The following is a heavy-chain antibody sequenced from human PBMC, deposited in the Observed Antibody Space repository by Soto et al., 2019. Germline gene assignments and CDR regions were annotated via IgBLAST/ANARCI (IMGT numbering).Heavy chain of an antibody. D-gene: IGHD3-3*01. CDR3: VKARRDYDFWSGEDRFDY. Sequence: QPGGSLRLSCSASGFTFSSYAMHWVRQAPGKGLEYVSAISSNGGSTYYADSVKGRFTISRDNSKNTLYLQMSSLRAEDTAVYYCVKARRDYDFWSGEDRFDYWGQGTLVTVSS. V-gene: IGHV3-64D*06. CDR2: ISSNGGST. J-gene: IGHJ4*02. CDR1: GFTFSSYA.